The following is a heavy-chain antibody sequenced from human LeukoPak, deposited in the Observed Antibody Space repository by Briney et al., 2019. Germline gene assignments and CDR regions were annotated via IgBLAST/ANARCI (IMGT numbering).Heavy chain of an antibody. CDR2: IRFDGSHK. D-gene: IGHD1/OR15-1a*01. CDR1: GFTFSSYA. Sequence: GGSLRLSCAASGFTFSSYAMSWVRQAPGKGLEWVAFIRFDGSHKDYADSVKGQITISRDNSKNTLYLHLNSLRVEDTAVYYCAKGSGATLVRGYYFEYWGQGILVTVSS. CDR3: AKGSGATLVRGYYFEY. J-gene: IGHJ4*02. V-gene: IGHV3-30*02.